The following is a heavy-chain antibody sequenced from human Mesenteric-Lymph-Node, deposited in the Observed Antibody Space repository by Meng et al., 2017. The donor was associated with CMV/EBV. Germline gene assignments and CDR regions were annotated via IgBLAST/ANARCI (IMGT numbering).Heavy chain of an antibody. CDR3: ARDMMGLNDALDI. CDR2: INTYDGDA. D-gene: IGHD3-16*01. J-gene: IGHJ3*02. V-gene: IGHV1-18*01. Sequence: KASGYTFTDSGITWVRQAPGQGLEWLGRINTYDGDANYAQKIEGRVTVTTDTSTTTAYMELRSLTSDDTAIYYCARDMMGLNDALDIWGQGTLVTVSS. CDR1: GYTFTDSG.